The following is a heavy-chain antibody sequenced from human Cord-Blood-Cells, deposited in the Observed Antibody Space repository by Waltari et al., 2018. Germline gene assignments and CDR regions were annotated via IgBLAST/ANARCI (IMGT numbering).Heavy chain of an antibody. CDR2: IYHSGST. Sequence: QVQLQESGPGLVKPSETLSLTCAVSGYSISSGYYWGWIRQPPGKGLEWIGSIYHSGSTYDNPSLKSRVTISVDTSKNQFSLKLSSVTAADTAVYYCARSGFRELLRFWYFDYWGQGTLVTVSS. D-gene: IGHD1-26*01. V-gene: IGHV4-38-2*01. CDR3: ARSGFRELLRFWYFDY. J-gene: IGHJ4*02. CDR1: GYSISSGYY.